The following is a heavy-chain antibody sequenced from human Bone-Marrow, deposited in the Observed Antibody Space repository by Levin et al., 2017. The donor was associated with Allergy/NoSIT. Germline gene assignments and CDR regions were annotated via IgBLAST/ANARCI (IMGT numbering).Heavy chain of an antibody. CDR2: LYWDDEE. V-gene: IGHV2-5*02. D-gene: IGHD3-16*01. J-gene: IGHJ3*02. CDR1: GFSLSTSGLA. Sequence: SGPTLVKPTQTLTLTCSFSGFSLSTSGLAVAWIRQPPGKALEWLALLYWDDEERYSPFLESRLTITKDTSKDQVVLTMTNMDPVDTATYYCALRGSASYAFDIWGQGTMVTVSS. CDR3: ALRGSASYAFDI.